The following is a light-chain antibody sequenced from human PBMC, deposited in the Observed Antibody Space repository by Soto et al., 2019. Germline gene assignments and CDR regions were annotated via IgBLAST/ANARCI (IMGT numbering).Light chain of an antibody. J-gene: IGLJ1*01. V-gene: IGLV1-47*01. CDR1: SSNIGSNY. CDR3: AAWDDSLSAFCV. CDR2: RTN. Sequence: QSVLPQPPSASGTPGQRVTLSFSGSSSNIGSNYVYWYQQLPGTAPKLLIYRTNQRPSGVPGRFSGSKSGTSASLAISGLRSEDEADYYCAAWDDSLSAFCVCGTGTQVTVL.